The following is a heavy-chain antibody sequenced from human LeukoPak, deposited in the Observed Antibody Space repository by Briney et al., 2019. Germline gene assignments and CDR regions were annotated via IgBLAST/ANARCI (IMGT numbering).Heavy chain of an antibody. V-gene: IGHV3-11*01. J-gene: IGHJ4*02. CDR2: ISSSGSTI. Sequence: PGGSLRLSCAASGFTFSDYYMSWIRQAPGKGLEWVSYISSSGSTIYYADSVKGRFTISRDNAKNSLYLQMNSLRAEDTALYYCARDSYGDYSAFDYWGQGTLVTVSS. CDR1: GFTFSDYY. D-gene: IGHD4-17*01. CDR3: ARDSYGDYSAFDY.